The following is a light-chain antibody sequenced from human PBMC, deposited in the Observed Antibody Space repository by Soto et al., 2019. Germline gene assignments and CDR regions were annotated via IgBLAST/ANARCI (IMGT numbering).Light chain of an antibody. CDR1: SSDVGGYNY. CDR2: EVS. CDR3: SSYTSISTYV. V-gene: IGLV2-14*01. J-gene: IGLJ1*01. Sequence: QSVLTQPASVSGSLGQSITISCTGTSSDVGGYNYVSWYQQHPGKAPKVIIYEVSNRPSGVSNRFSGSKSGNTASLTISGLQPEDEADYYCSSYTSISTYVFGNGTKVTVL.